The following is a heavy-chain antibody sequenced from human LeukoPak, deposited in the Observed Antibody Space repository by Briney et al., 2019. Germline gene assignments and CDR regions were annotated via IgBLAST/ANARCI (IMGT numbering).Heavy chain of an antibody. J-gene: IGHJ4*02. Sequence: GASVKVSCKVSGYTLTELSMHWVRQAPGKGLEWVGGFDPEDGETIYAQKFQGRVTMTEDTSTDTAYMELSSLRSEDTAVYYCATLLVAGIGEYYFDYWGQGTLVTVSS. CDR1: GYTLTELS. V-gene: IGHV1-24*01. CDR2: FDPEDGET. D-gene: IGHD6-19*01. CDR3: ATLLVAGIGEYYFDY.